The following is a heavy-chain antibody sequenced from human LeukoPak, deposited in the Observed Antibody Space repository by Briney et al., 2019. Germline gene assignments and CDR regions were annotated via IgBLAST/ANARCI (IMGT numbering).Heavy chain of an antibody. J-gene: IGHJ3*02. V-gene: IGHV3-13*01. D-gene: IGHD5-18*01. CDR1: GFTFSSYD. CDR3: ARGGYSYGLHDAFDI. Sequence: PGGSLRLSCAASGFTFSSYDMHWVRQATGKGLEWVSAIGTAGDTYYPGSVKGRFTISRENAKNSLYLQMNSLRAGDTAVYYCARGGYSYGLHDAFDIWGQGTMVTVSS. CDR2: IGTAGDT.